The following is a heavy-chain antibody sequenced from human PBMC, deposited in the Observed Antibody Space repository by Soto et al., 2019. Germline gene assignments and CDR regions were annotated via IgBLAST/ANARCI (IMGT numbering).Heavy chain of an antibody. J-gene: IGHJ3*01. D-gene: IGHD3-10*02. CDR3: AKGKSSNYVSHAFDV. CDR2: ISGGGGSI. V-gene: IGHV3-23*01. Sequence: EVQVLESGGGLVQPGGSLRLSCAASGFTFNIYAMSWVRQAPGKGLEWVSGISGGGGSIHYADYVKGRLTICRDNSKNTLYLQMNSLRGEDTAVYYCAKGKSSNYVSHAFDVWGQGTMVTVSS. CDR1: GFTFNIYA.